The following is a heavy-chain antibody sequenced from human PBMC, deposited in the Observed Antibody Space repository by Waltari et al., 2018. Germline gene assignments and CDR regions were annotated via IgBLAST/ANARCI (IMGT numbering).Heavy chain of an antibody. Sequence: QVQLQESGPGLVKPSQTLSLTCTVSGGSISSGDYYWSWIRQPPGKGLEWIGYIYYSGSTYYNPALKSRVTISVDTSKNQFSLKLSSVTAADTAVYYCARGVRYGDYSDAFDIWGQGTMVTVSS. CDR2: IYYSGST. D-gene: IGHD4-17*01. J-gene: IGHJ3*02. CDR3: ARGVRYGDYSDAFDI. V-gene: IGHV4-30-4*08. CDR1: GGSISSGDYY.